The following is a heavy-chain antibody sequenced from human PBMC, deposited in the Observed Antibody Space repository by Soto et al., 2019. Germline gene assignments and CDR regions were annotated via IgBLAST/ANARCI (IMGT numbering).Heavy chain of an antibody. CDR1: GGTINTYY. J-gene: IGHJ1*01. V-gene: IGHV4-59*01. CDR3: ARDRGGTFHL. CDR2: IYSSGST. D-gene: IGHD1-26*01. Sequence: SETLCLTCTVSGGTINTYYWSWIRQPPGKGLEWIGYIYSSGSTKYNPSLESRVTISVDRSKNQFSLKLTSVTAADRAVYYCARDRGGTFHLWAQGTLVTVSS.